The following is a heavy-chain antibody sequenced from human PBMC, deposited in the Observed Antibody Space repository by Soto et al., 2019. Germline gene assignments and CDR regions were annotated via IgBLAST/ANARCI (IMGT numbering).Heavy chain of an antibody. CDR2: INSDGSTT. Sequence: GGSLRLSCAASGFTFTTYWMHWVRQAPGKGLVWVSRINSDGSTTTYADSVKGRFTISRDNAKNTVYLQMNSMRSEDTAVYYCASGVSRGNSGGTDAFEIWGQGAMVTVSS. CDR1: GFTFTTYW. J-gene: IGHJ3*02. V-gene: IGHV3-74*01. D-gene: IGHD2-21*02. CDR3: ASGVSRGNSGGTDAFEI.